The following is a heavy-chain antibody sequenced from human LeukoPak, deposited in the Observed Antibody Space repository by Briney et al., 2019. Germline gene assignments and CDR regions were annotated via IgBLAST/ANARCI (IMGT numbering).Heavy chain of an antibody. CDR3: ARGLRYFDWLLDY. J-gene: IGHJ4*02. Sequence: GGSLRLSCVASGFTFDDHDMSWVRQAPGKGLEWVSGINWNGGSTGYADSVKGRFTISRDNAKNSLYLQTNSLRAEDTALYYCARGLRYFDWLLDYWGQGTLVTVSS. D-gene: IGHD3-9*01. CDR2: INWNGGST. V-gene: IGHV3-20*04. CDR1: GFTFDDHD.